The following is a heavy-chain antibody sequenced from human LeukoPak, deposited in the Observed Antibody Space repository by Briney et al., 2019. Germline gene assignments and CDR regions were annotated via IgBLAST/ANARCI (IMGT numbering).Heavy chain of an antibody. D-gene: IGHD4-17*01. CDR1: GGSFSGYY. Sequence: SETLSLTCAVYGGSFSGYYWSWIRQPPGKGLEWIGEVNDSGSTKYNLSLKSRVTISLGTSKNQFSLNLRSVTAADTAVYYCARARRDYARPFDNWGQETVVAVSS. V-gene: IGHV4-34*01. CDR3: ARARRDYARPFDN. CDR2: VNDSGST. J-gene: IGHJ4*02.